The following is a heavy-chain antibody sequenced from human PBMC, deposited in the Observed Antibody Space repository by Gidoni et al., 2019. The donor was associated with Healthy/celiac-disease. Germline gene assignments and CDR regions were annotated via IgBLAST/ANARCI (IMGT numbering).Heavy chain of an antibody. V-gene: IGHV3-9*01. CDR3: AKGPGDYDSSGYYPD. CDR2: ISWNSGSI. CDR1: GFTFDDYA. D-gene: IGHD3-22*01. J-gene: IGHJ1*01. Sequence: EVQLVESGGGLVQPGRSLRLSCAASGFTFDDYAMHWVRQAPGKGLEWVSGISWNSGSIGYADSVKGRFTISRDNAKNSLYLQMNSLRAEDTALYCCAKGPGDYDSSGYYPDWGQGTLVTVSS.